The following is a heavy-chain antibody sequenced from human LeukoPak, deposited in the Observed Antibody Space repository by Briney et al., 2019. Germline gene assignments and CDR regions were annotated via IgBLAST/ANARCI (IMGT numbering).Heavy chain of an antibody. J-gene: IGHJ4*02. D-gene: IGHD2-15*01. Sequence: SVKVSCKASGGTFSSYAISWVRQAPGQGLEWMGGIIPIFGTANYAQKFQGRVTITADKSTSTAYMELSSLRSEDTAVYYCSRDSGYCSGGSCWYFDFWGQGTLVTVSA. CDR3: SRDSGYCSGGSCWYFDF. V-gene: IGHV1-69*06. CDR1: GGTFSSYA. CDR2: IIPIFGTA.